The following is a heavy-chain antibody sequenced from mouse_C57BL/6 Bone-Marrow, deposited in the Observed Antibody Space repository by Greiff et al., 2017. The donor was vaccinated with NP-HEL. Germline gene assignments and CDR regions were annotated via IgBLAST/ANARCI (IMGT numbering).Heavy chain of an antibody. CDR2: IHPSDSDT. V-gene: IGHV1-74*01. D-gene: IGHD1-2*01. Sequence: VQLQQPGAELVEPGASVKVSCKASGYTFTSYWMHWVKQRPGQGLEWIGRIHPSDSDTNYNQKFKGKATLTVDKSSSTDYMQLSSLTSEDYAVYCCAIYYGYYFDYWGQGTTLTVSS. CDR3: AIYYGYYFDY. CDR1: GYTFTSYW. J-gene: IGHJ2*01.